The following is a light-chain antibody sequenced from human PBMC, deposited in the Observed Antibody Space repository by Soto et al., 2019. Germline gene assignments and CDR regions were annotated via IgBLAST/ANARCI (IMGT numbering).Light chain of an antibody. Sequence: QSVLTPPASVSDSPGQSITISCTGTSSDVGGSNFVSWYQQHPGKPPKLIIYDVANRPSGVSNRFSGSKSGSTASLIISRLQTEDEADYYCVSYTSSTTYVFGTGTKLTVL. V-gene: IGLV2-14*03. CDR3: VSYTSSTTYV. CDR1: SSDVGGSNF. J-gene: IGLJ1*01. CDR2: DVA.